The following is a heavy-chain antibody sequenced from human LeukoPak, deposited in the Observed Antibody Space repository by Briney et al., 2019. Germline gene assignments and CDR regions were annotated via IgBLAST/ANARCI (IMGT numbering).Heavy chain of an antibody. Sequence: GGSLRLSCAASGFTFSSYSMNWVRQAPGKGLGWVSSISSSSSYIYYADSVKGRFTISRDNAKNSLYLQMNSLRAEDTAVYYCARDPGTRADYYMDVWGKGTTVTVSS. J-gene: IGHJ6*03. CDR1: GFTFSSYS. CDR3: ARDPGTRADYYMDV. D-gene: IGHD1-1*01. V-gene: IGHV3-21*01. CDR2: ISSSSSYI.